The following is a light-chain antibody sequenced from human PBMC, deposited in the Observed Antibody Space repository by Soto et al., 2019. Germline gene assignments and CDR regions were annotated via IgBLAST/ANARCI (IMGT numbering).Light chain of an antibody. CDR2: EAS. J-gene: IGKJ1*01. CDR3: QYYKEHST. V-gene: IGKV1-5*03. Sequence: DIQMTQSPSTLSASVGDRVTITCRASQSISSWLAWYQQKPGKAPKLLIYEASSSEIGVPPRFSGSGFGTEFSLTISSLQPEDSATYYCQYYKEHSTFGQGTRLEIK. CDR1: QSISSW.